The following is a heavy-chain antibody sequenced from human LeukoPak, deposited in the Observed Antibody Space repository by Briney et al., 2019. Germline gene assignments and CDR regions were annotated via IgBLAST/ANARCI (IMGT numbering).Heavy chain of an antibody. V-gene: IGHV1-69*08. D-gene: IGHD3-10*01. CDR3: ARVNLRGSNYNWFDP. CDR2: ITPVIETA. CDR1: GGTFLSHT. Sequence: ASVKVSCKTSGGTFLSHTFSWARQAPGHGLEWIGKITPVIETAKYAQTFQGRLSIYTDKDTTTVYMDLSGLRPDDTADYYCARVNLRGSNYNWFDPWGQGTRVIVSS. J-gene: IGHJ5*02.